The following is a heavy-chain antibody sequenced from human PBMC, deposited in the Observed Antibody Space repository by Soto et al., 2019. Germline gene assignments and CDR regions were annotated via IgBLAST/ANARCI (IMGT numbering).Heavy chain of an antibody. D-gene: IGHD1-26*01. J-gene: IGHJ5*02. V-gene: IGHV3-30*18. Sequence: GGSLRLSCAASGFTFGSYGMHWVRQAPGKGLEWVAVISYDGSNKYYADSVKGRFTISRDNSKNTLYLQMNSLRAEDTAVYYCAKDKRSGSYRAPFDPWGQGXLVTVSS. CDR1: GFTFGSYG. CDR3: AKDKRSGSYRAPFDP. CDR2: ISYDGSNK.